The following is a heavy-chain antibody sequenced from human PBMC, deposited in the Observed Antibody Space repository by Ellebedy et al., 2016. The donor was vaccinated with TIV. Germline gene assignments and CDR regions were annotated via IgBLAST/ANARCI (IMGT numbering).Heavy chain of an antibody. Sequence: GESLKISCAASGFTFSSYGTHWVRQAPGKGLEWVAFIRYDGSNKYYADSVKGRFTISRDNSKNTLYLQMNSLRAEDTAVYYCAYGSGYSFDYWGQGTLVTVSS. J-gene: IGHJ4*02. CDR1: GFTFSSYG. CDR2: IRYDGSNK. V-gene: IGHV3-30*02. D-gene: IGHD3-10*01. CDR3: AYGSGYSFDY.